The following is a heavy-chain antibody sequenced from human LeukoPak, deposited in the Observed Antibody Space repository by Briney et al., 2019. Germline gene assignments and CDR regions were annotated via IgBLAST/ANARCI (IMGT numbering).Heavy chain of an antibody. Sequence: TGGSLRLSCAASGFTFSSYSMNWVRQAPGKGLEWVSSISSSSTYIYYTDSVKGRFTISRDNAKNSLFLQMNSLRAEDTAVYYCARPSLNTGSYFDYWGQGILVSVSS. CDR2: ISSSSTYI. CDR1: GFTFSSYS. CDR3: ARPSLNTGSYFDY. D-gene: IGHD1-26*01. V-gene: IGHV3-21*01. J-gene: IGHJ4*02.